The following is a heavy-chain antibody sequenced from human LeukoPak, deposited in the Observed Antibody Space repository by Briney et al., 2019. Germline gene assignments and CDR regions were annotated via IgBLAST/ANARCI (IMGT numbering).Heavy chain of an antibody. CDR3: ARYRPIVTMVRGVTQDY. Sequence: GASVKVSCKASGYTFTSYGISWVRQAPGQGLEWMGWISAYNGNTNYAQKLQGRVTMTTDTSTSTAYMELRSLRSDDTAVYYCARYRPIVTMVRGVTQDYWGRETLVTVSS. CDR1: GYTFTSYG. J-gene: IGHJ4*02. V-gene: IGHV1-18*01. CDR2: ISAYNGNT. D-gene: IGHD3-10*01.